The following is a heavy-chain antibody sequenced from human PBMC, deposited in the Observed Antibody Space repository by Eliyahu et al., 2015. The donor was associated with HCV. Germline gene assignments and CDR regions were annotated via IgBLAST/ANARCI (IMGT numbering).Heavy chain of an antibody. CDR1: GGSFXGYY. V-gene: IGHV4-34*01. Sequence: QVQLQQWGAGLLKPSETLSLTCAVXGGSFXGYYWSWIRQPPGKGLEWIGEINHSGSTNYNPSLKSRVTISVDTSKNQFSLKLSSVTAADTAVYYCARGVGTNGRTMDVWGQGTTVTVSS. J-gene: IGHJ6*02. CDR2: INHSGST. CDR3: ARGVGTNGRTMDV. D-gene: IGHD2-8*01.